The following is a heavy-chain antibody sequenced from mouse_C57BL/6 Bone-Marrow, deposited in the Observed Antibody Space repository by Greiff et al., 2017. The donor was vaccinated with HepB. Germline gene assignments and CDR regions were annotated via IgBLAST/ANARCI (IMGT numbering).Heavy chain of an antibody. J-gene: IGHJ1*03. V-gene: IGHV6-6*01. D-gene: IGHD2-2*01. CDR3: SLRVTTNWYFDV. CDR1: GFTFSDAW. CDR2: IRNKANNHAT. Sequence: EVKLMESGGGLVQPGGSMKLSCAASGFTFSDAWMDWVRQSPEKGLEWVAEIRNKANNHATYYAESVKGRFTISRDESKSSVYLQMNSLRAEDTGIYYCSLRVTTNWYFDVWGTGTTVTVSS.